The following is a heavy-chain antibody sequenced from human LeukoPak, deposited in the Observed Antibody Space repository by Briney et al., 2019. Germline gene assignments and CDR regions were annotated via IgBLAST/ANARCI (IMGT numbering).Heavy chain of an antibody. V-gene: IGHV1-18*01. Sequence: ASVKVSCKASGYTFTSYGTSWVRQAPGQGLEWMGWISAYNGNTNYAQKLQGRVTMTTDTSTSTAYMELRSLRSDDTAVYYCARVRGKHPGGYEFDYWGQGTLVTVSS. CDR3: ARVRGKHPGGYEFDY. CDR1: GYTFTSYG. J-gene: IGHJ4*02. CDR2: ISAYNGNT. D-gene: IGHD5-12*01.